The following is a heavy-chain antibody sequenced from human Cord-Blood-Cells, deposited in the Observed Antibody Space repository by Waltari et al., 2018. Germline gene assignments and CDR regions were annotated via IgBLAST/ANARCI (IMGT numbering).Heavy chain of an antibody. D-gene: IGHD1-26*01. J-gene: IGHJ1*01. Sequence: EVQLVESGGGLVQPGGSLRLSCGAAGFTFSSDWMSWVGQAPGKGLEWVANIKQDGSEKYYVDSVKGRFTISRDNAKNSLYLQMNSLRAEDTAVFYCARDEWELLYFQHWGQGTLVTVSS. V-gene: IGHV3-7*01. CDR3: ARDEWELLYFQH. CDR2: IKQDGSEK. CDR1: GFTFSSDW.